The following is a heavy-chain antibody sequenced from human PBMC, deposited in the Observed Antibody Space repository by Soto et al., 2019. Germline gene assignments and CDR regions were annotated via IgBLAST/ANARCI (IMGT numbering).Heavy chain of an antibody. CDR2: INSDGRST. CDR3: ASDSGYDLTIDY. J-gene: IGHJ4*02. Sequence: PGGSLRLSCPASGVTFSSYWRHWVRQAPGKGLVWLSRINSDGRSTSYADSVKGRFTISRDNAKNTLYLQMNSLRAEDTAVYYCASDSGYDLTIDYWGQGTLVTVSS. CDR1: GVTFSSYW. D-gene: IGHD5-12*01. V-gene: IGHV3-74*01.